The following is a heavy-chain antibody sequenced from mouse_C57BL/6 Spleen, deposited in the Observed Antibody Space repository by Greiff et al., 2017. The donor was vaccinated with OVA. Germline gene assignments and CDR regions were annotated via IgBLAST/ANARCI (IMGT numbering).Heavy chain of an antibody. Sequence: VQLQQSGAELVKPGASVKISCKASGYAFSSYWMNWVKQRPGQGLEWIGQIYPGDGDTNYNGKFKGKATLTADKSSSTAYMQLSSLTSADSAVYFCARTGDQYSFGYWGQGTTLTVSS. J-gene: IGHJ2*01. CDR3: ARTGDQYSFGY. CDR1: GYAFSSYW. D-gene: IGHD2-13*01. V-gene: IGHV1-80*01. CDR2: IYPGDGDT.